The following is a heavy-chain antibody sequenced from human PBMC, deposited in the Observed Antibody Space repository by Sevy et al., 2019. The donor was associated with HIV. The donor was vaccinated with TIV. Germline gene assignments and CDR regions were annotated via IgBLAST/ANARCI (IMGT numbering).Heavy chain of an antibody. D-gene: IGHD3-10*01. CDR1: GFTISSYW. V-gene: IGHV3-7*01. J-gene: IGHJ4*02. CDR2: INQDGSTK. CDR3: VRAMASADSF. Sequence: GGSLRLSCAASGFTISSYWMLWVRQAPGKGLEWVANINQDGSTKYYLDSVKGRFTISKDNAKNSVVLQMNSLTAEDTDVYFCVRAMASADSFWGQGTLVTVSS.